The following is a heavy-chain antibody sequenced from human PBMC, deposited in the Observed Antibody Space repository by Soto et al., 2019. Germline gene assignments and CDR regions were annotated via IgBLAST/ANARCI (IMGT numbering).Heavy chain of an antibody. CDR3: TQTLY. V-gene: IGHV3-15*01. CDR2: IKSKTDGGTT. Sequence: GGSLRLSCAASAFTFSNAWMNWVRQAPGKGLEWVGHIKSKTDGGTTDYAAPVKGRFTISRDDSKNTLYLQMNSLKTEDTAVYFCTQTLYWGKGTLVTVSS. J-gene: IGHJ4*02. CDR1: AFTFSNAW.